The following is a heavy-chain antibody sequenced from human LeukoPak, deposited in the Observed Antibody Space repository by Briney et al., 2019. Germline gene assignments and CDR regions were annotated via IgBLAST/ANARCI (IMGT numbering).Heavy chain of an antibody. V-gene: IGHV3-30*03. CDR2: ISYDGSNK. CDR1: GFTFSSYG. CDR3: ARDPPFNHYDILTGYPAGGFDY. Sequence: PGRSLRLSCAASGFTFSSYGMHWVRQAPGKGLEWVAVISYDGSNKYYADSVKGRFTISRDNSKNTLYLQMNSLRAEDTAVYYCARDPPFNHYDILTGYPAGGFDYWGQGTLVTVSS. D-gene: IGHD3-9*01. J-gene: IGHJ4*02.